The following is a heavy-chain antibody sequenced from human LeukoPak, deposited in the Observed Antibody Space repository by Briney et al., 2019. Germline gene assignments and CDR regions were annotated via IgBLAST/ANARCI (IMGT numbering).Heavy chain of an antibody. J-gene: IGHJ4*02. D-gene: IGHD2-2*01. V-gene: IGHV1-2*02. Sequence: ASVKVSCKASGYPFTGYYLHWVRQAPGQGLEWMGWINPNSGFTNYAQKFQGRVTMTRDTSISTAYMELSRLRSDDTAVYYCARLADCSSSSCRSFDYWGQRTLVTVSS. CDR1: GYPFTGYY. CDR2: INPNSGFT. CDR3: ARLADCSSSSCRSFDY.